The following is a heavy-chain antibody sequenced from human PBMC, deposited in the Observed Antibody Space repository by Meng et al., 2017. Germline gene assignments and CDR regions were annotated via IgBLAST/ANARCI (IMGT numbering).Heavy chain of an antibody. J-gene: IGHJ4*02. CDR3: ARDNPHLY. CDR1: GFTFSSYS. V-gene: IGHV3-21*01. Sequence: GQLVESGGGLVKPGGSLRLSCAASGFTFSSYSMNWVRQAPGKVLEWVSSISSRSSYIYYADSVKGRFTISRDNAKNSLYLQMNSLRAEDTAVYYCARDNPHLYWGQGTLVTVSS. CDR2: ISSRSSYI.